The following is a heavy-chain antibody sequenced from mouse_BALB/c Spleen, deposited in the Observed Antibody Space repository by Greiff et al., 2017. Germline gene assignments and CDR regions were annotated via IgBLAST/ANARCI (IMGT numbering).Heavy chain of an antibody. Sequence: QVQLQQPGAELVKPGASVTLSCKASGYTFTSYWMHWVKQRPGQGLEWIGEINPSNGRTNYNEKFKSKATLTVDKSSSTAYMQLSSLTSEDSAVYYCARRENYGSSPFAYWGQGTLVTVSA. CDR3: ARRENYGSSPFAY. V-gene: IGHV1S81*02. CDR2: INPSNGRT. CDR1: GYTFTSYW. D-gene: IGHD1-1*01. J-gene: IGHJ3*01.